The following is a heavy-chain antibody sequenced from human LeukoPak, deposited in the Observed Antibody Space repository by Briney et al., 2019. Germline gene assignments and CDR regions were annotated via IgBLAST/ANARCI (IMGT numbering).Heavy chain of an antibody. CDR1: GFTFSSYA. CDR3: ARDLGATGGY. CDR2: ISSNGGST. V-gene: IGHV3-64*01. J-gene: IGHJ4*02. Sequence: GGSLRLSCAASGFTFSSYAMHWVRQAPGKGLEYVSAISSNGGSTYYANSVKGRFTISRDNSKNTLYLQMNSLRAEDTAVYYCARDLGATGGYWGQGTLVTVSS. D-gene: IGHD1-26*01.